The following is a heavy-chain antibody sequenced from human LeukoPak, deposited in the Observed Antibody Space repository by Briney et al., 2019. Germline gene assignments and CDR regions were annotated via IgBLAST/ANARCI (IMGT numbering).Heavy chain of an antibody. CDR3: ARHKISESYSNTDYYYGMDV. CDR2: IYPGDSDT. J-gene: IGHJ6*02. Sequence: GESLKISCKGSGYSFTSYWIGWVRQMPGKGLEWMGIIYPGDSDTRYSPSFQGQVTISADKSISTAYLQWSNLKASDTAMYYCARHKISESYSNTDYYYGMDVWGQGTTVTVSS. V-gene: IGHV5-51*01. CDR1: GYSFTSYW. D-gene: IGHD1-26*01.